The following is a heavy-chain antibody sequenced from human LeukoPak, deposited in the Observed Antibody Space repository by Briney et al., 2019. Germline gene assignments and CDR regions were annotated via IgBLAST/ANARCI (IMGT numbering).Heavy chain of an antibody. CDR3: ARDPPTSETTYDY. CDR1: GYAFTDYY. CDR2: INLNSGGT. Sequence: ASVKVSCKTPGYAFTDYYIHWVRQAPGQGLEWMGWINLNSGGTYYAQNFQGRVAMTRDTSISTAYMEVSRLSSDDTAMYHCARDPPTSETTYDYWGQGTPVTVSS. V-gene: IGHV1-2*02. J-gene: IGHJ4*02. D-gene: IGHD4-11*01.